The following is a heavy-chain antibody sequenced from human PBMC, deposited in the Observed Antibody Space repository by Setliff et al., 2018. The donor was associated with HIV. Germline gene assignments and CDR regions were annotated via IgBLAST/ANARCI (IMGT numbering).Heavy chain of an antibody. J-gene: IGHJ4*02. Sequence: NPSETLSLTCTVSGDSSSNDYWTWVRQPPGKGLEWIGNIHTSGSTNYNPSLKSRVTISVDTSKNQFSLKLSSVTAADTAVYYCARGSFIGDYYYFDYWGQGTLVTVSS. CDR1: GDSSSNDY. CDR2: IHTSGST. V-gene: IGHV4-4*08. CDR3: ARGSFIGDYYYFDY. D-gene: IGHD3-10*01.